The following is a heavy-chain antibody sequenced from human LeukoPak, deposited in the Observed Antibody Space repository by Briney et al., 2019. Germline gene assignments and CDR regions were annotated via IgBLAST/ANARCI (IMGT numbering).Heavy chain of an antibody. Sequence: GGSLRLSCAASGFTFTSYGISWVRQAPGQGLEWMGWISAYNGNTNYAQKLQGRVTMTTDTSTSTAYMELRSLRSDDTAVYYCARAYYDILTGYPHFDYWGQGTLVTVSS. CDR2: ISAYNGNT. V-gene: IGHV1-18*01. CDR3: ARAYYDILTGYPHFDY. J-gene: IGHJ4*02. D-gene: IGHD3-9*01. CDR1: GFTFTSYG.